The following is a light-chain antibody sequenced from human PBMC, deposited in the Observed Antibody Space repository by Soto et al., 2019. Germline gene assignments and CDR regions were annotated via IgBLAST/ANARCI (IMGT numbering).Light chain of an antibody. CDR2: DVS. V-gene: IGLV2-14*01. CDR3: SSYTSSSTYV. CDR1: SSGVGGYNY. J-gene: IGLJ1*01. Sequence: SLLTQPAPLSGSPWQSITISCPGNSSGVGGYNYVSWYQQHPGKAPKLMIYDVSNRPSGVSNRFSGSKSGNTASLTISGLQAEDEADYYCSSYTSSSTYVFGTGTKVTVL.